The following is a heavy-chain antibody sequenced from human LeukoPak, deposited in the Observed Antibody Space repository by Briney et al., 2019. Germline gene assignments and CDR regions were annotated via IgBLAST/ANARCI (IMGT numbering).Heavy chain of an antibody. CDR3: AKSPGSGWSVNYFDY. J-gene: IGHJ4*02. CDR1: GFTSSNCA. Sequence: GGSLRLSCAASGFTSSNCAMNWVRQAPGKGLEWVSTISDGGGSTDFADSMKGRFTISRDNSKNTLYLQMNSLRVEDTAVYYCAKSPGSGWSVNYFDYWGQGTLVTVSS. V-gene: IGHV3-23*01. CDR2: ISDGGGST. D-gene: IGHD6-19*01.